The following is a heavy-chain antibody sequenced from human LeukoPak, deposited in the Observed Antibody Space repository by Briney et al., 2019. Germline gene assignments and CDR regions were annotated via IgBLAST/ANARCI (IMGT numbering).Heavy chain of an antibody. V-gene: IGHV1-69*13. CDR1: GYTFVSYG. CDR2: IIPIFGTA. J-gene: IGHJ5*02. Sequence: ASVKVSCKAPGYTFVSYGISWVRQAPGQGLEWMGGIIPIFGTANYAQKFQGRVTITADESTSTAYMELSSLRSEDTAVYYCASHDSPWGQGTLVTVSS. D-gene: IGHD3-22*01. CDR3: ASHDSP.